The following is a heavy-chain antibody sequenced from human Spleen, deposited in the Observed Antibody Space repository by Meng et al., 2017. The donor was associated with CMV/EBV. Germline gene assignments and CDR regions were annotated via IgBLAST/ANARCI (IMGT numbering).Heavy chain of an antibody. V-gene: IGHV4-59*01. D-gene: IGHD3-3*01. J-gene: IGHJ6*02. Sequence: GSLRLSCSVSGDSISSYYWSWIRQPPGKGLEWIGYIYDNGTTNSSPSLKSRVTMSVDTSKSQFSLRLTSVTAADTAVYYCARDAVLEWLSSDARLQNWGYSMDVWGQGTTVTVSS. CDR2: IYDNGTT. CDR3: ARDAVLEWLSSDARLQNWGYSMDV. CDR1: GDSISSYY.